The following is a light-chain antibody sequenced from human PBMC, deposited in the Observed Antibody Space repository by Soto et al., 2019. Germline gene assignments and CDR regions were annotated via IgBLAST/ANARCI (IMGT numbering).Light chain of an antibody. CDR1: QSVSNSY. J-gene: IGKJ1*01. V-gene: IGKV3D-20*02. Sequence: ETVLTQSPATLSLSPGERATLSCRASQSVSNSYLAWYQQQPGQAPRLLIYGAFRRATGIPARFSGSGSGTDFTLTISSLEPEDFAVYYCQQRSNWPTFGQGTKVDI. CDR2: GAF. CDR3: QQRSNWPT.